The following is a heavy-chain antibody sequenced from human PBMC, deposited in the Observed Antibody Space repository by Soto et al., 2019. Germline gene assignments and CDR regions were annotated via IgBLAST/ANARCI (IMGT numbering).Heavy chain of an antibody. CDR2: ISWNSGSI. J-gene: IGHJ4*02. CDR1: GFTFDDYA. CDR3: AKDGGDSGSYGYH. Sequence: EVQLVESGGGLVQPGRSLRLSCAASGFTFDDYAMHWVRQAPGKGLEWVSGISWNSGSIGYADSVKGRFTISRDNAKNSLYLQMNSLRAEDTALYYCAKDGGDSGSYGYHWGQGTLVTVSS. D-gene: IGHD1-26*01. V-gene: IGHV3-9*01.